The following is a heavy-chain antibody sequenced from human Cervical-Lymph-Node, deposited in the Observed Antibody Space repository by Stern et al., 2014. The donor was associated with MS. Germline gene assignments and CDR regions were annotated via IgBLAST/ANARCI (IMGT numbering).Heavy chain of an antibody. CDR2: IFPRDSNT. CDR3: ARSPATPSGYDRFDY. D-gene: IGHD5-12*01. CDR1: GYLFDDYW. J-gene: IGHJ4*02. Sequence: VQLVESGAEVKKPGESLKISCEASGYLFDDYWIGWVRPMSGRGLELVAIIFPRDSNTRYSPSVQGQVTISADKSISTAYLQWSSLKPPDTAIYFWARSPATPSGYDRFDYWGQGALVTVSS. V-gene: IGHV5-51*03.